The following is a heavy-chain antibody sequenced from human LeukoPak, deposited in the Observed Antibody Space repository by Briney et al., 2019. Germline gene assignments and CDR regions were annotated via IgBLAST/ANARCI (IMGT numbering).Heavy chain of an antibody. V-gene: IGHV4-34*01. CDR3: ARGRANWDYDFDY. CDR2: ASHAGIT. D-gene: IGHD1-7*01. J-gene: IGHJ4*02. Sequence: KTSETLSLTCAVFGESFVGRHWGWIRQTPGKGLEWLGEASHAGITNYNPSLKSRVSISVDTSKDQFSLTRTSVTAADTAVYYCARGRANWDYDFDYWGQGTPVTVSS. CDR1: GESFVGRH.